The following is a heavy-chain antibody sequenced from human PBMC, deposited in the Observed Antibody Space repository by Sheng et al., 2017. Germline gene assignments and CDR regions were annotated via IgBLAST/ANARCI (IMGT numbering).Heavy chain of an antibody. CDR3: ARYRSLGAVWFDP. V-gene: IGHV4-61*02. D-gene: IGHD3-16*01. Sequence: QVQLQESGPRLVKPSQTPSLTCSVSGGSISSGSYYWSWIRKTAGKGLEWIGRVYETGSTNYNPSLKSRVTISLDTAKNQFSLNLTSVTAADTAIYYCARYRSLGAVWFDPWGQGILVTVSS. CDR2: VYETGST. CDR1: GGSISSGSYY. J-gene: IGHJ5*02.